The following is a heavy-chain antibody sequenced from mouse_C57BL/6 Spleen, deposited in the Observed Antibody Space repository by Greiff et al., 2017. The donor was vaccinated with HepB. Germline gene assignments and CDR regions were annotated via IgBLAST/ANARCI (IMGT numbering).Heavy chain of an antibody. CDR3: TRCGTDYYAMDY. CDR2: IDPETGGT. J-gene: IGHJ4*01. V-gene: IGHV1-15*01. CDR1: GYTFTDYE. Sequence: QVQLQQSGAELVRPGASVTLSCKASGYTFTDYEMHWVKQTPVHGLEWIGAIDPETGGTAYNQKFKGKAILTADKSSSTAYMELRSLTSEDSAVYYWTRCGTDYYAMDYWGQGTSVTVSS. D-gene: IGHD4-1*01.